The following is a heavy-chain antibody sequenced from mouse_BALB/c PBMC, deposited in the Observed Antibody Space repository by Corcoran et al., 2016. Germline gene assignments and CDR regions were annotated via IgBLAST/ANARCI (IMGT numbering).Heavy chain of an antibody. CDR2: LNTYTGEP. CDR3: ATGTSQFAY. J-gene: IGHJ3*01. Sequence: QIQLVHFGPNLRKPGGTVKIPCRAFGIPFTNYGMNWGRQAPGKGLKGMGWLNTYTGEPTYADDFKGRFAFSLETSASTAYLQINNLKNEDMATYFCATGTSQFAYWGQGTLVTVSA. CDR1: GIPFTNYG. V-gene: IGHV9-1*02. D-gene: IGHD4-1*01.